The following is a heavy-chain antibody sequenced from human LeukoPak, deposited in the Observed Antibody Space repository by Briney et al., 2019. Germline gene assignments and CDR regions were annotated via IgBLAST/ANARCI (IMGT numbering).Heavy chain of an antibody. CDR3: ARVGDCSSTSCFLTDY. D-gene: IGHD2-2*01. Sequence: GAPVKVSCKASGYTFTGCYMHWVRQAPGQGLEWMGWINPNSGGTNYAQKFQGRVTMTRDTSISTAYMELSRLRSDDTAVYYCARVGDCSSTSCFLTDYWGQGTLVTVSS. J-gene: IGHJ4*02. CDR2: INPNSGGT. CDR1: GYTFTGCY. V-gene: IGHV1-2*02.